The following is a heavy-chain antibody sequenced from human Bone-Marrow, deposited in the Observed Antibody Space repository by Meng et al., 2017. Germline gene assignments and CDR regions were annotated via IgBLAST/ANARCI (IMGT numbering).Heavy chain of an antibody. CDR3: TRATVSTRGFGYYFDF. D-gene: IGHD4-11*01. J-gene: IGHJ4*02. CDR1: GYTFPNYY. Sequence: QVKLVPAGAEVMKPGASVKVSCKASGYTFPNYYLHWVRQAPGQGRQWMGIIDPSGGSTTYAQDFQGRVTMTRDPSTSTVYMELSSLRSEDTATYYCTRATVSTRGFGYYFDFWGQGTLVTVSS. V-gene: IGHV1-46*01. CDR2: IDPSGGST.